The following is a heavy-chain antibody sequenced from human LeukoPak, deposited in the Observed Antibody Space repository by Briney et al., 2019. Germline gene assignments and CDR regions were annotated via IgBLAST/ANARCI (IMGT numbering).Heavy chain of an antibody. CDR2: INPNSGGT. CDR1: CYAFTGYY. J-gene: IGHJ4*02. V-gene: IGHV1-2*06. D-gene: IGHD4-17*01. Sequence: ASVKVSCKASCYAFTGYYMHWVRQAPGQGLEWMGRINPNSGGTNYAQKFQGRVTMTRDTSISTAYMELSRLRSDDTAVYYCASISPVTTNIIDYWGQGTLVTVSS. CDR3: ASISPVTTNIIDY.